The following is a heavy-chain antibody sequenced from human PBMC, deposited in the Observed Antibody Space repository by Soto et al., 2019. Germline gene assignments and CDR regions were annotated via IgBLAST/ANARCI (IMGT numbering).Heavy chain of an antibody. Sequence: GGSLRLSCAASGFTFSSYSMNWVRQAPGKGLEWVSYISSSSSTIYYADSVKGRFTISRDNAKNSLYLQMNSLRAEDTAVYYCAREVTIFGVANHFDYWGQGTLVTVSS. CDR3: AREVTIFGVANHFDY. CDR1: GFTFSSYS. J-gene: IGHJ4*02. D-gene: IGHD3-3*01. V-gene: IGHV3-48*01. CDR2: ISSSSSTI.